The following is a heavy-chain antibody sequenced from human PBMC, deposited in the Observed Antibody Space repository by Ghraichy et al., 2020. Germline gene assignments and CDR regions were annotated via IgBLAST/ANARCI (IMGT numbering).Heavy chain of an antibody. Sequence: GGSLRLSCAASGFTFSSYSMNWVRQAPGKGLEWVSSISSSSSYIYYADSVKGRFTISRDNAKNSLYLQMNSLRAEDTAVYYCARLVGGLVVAATLDYWGQGTLVTVSS. CDR2: ISSSSSYI. D-gene: IGHD2-15*01. J-gene: IGHJ4*02. CDR3: ARLVGGLVVAATLDY. V-gene: IGHV3-21*01. CDR1: GFTFSSYS.